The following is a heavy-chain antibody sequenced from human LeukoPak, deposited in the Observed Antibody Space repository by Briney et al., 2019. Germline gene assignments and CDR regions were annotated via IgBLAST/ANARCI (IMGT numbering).Heavy chain of an antibody. CDR1: SGSISGYY. CDR2: ISYSGST. V-gene: IGHV4-59*12. CDR3: ARDCSSTSCYLDY. D-gene: IGHD2-2*01. Sequence: PSETLSLTCTVSSGSISGYYWSWIRQPPGKGLEWVGYISYSGSTNYNPSLKSRVTISVDTSKNQFSLKLSSVTAADTAVYYCARDCSSTSCYLDYWGQGTLVTVSS. J-gene: IGHJ4*02.